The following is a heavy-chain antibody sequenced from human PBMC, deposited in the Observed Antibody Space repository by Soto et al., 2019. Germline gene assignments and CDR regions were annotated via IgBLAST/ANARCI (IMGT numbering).Heavy chain of an antibody. Sequence: SVKVSCKASGGTFSRYAISWVRQAPGQGLEWTGGIIPMFGKANYAQKFQGRVTITADESTSTGYMELRSLISEDTAVYYCARDGTLYDSSGYYYVYWGQGTLVTVSS. V-gene: IGHV1-69*13. CDR3: ARDGTLYDSSGYYYVY. J-gene: IGHJ4*02. CDR1: GGTFSRYA. CDR2: IIPMFGKA. D-gene: IGHD3-22*01.